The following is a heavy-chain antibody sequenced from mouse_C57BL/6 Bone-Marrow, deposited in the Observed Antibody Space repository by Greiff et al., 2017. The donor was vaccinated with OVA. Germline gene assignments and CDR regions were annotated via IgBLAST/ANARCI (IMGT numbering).Heavy chain of an antibody. J-gene: IGHJ4*01. V-gene: IGHV5-4*01. CDR2: ISDGGSYT. CDR1: GFTFSSYA. Sequence: EVKVEESGGGLVKPGGSLKLSCAASGFTFSSYAMSWVRQTPEKRLEWVATISDGGSYTYYPDNVKGRFTISRDNANNNLYLQMSHLKSEDTAMYYCARDGTAQATFYYAMDYWGQGTSVTVSS. D-gene: IGHD3-2*02. CDR3: ARDGTAQATFYYAMDY.